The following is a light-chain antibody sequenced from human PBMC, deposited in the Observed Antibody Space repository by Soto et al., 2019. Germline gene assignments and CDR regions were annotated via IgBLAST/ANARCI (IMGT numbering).Light chain of an antibody. CDR1: QSISNW. CDR3: QKYGRPWT. V-gene: IGKV1-5*03. J-gene: IGKJ1*01. CDR2: KAS. Sequence: DIQMTQSPSTLPASVGDRVTITCRASQSISNWLAWYQQKPGKAPKLLIYKASSLETGVPSRFSGSGSGTEFTLTISSLQPDDFATYYCQKYGRPWTFGQGIKVQIK.